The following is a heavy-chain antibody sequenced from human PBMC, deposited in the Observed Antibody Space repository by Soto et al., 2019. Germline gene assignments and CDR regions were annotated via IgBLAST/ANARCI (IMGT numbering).Heavy chain of an antibody. CDR3: ARLRPDSSGRVRDGWFDP. Sequence: GATLVNPAHTLPLPCTFSGFSISTRVMLVSLIRQPPGKALEWLARIDWDDDKFYSTSLKTRLTISKDTSKNQVVLTMTNMDPVDTATYYCARLRPDSSGRVRDGWFDPWGQGNVVTVSS. D-gene: IGHD3-22*01. V-gene: IGHV2-70*04. J-gene: IGHJ5*02. CDR1: GFSISTRVML. CDR2: IDWDDDK.